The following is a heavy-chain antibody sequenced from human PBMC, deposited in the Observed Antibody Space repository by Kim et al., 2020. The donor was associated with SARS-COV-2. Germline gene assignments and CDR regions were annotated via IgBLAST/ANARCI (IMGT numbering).Heavy chain of an antibody. V-gene: IGHV1-18*01. Sequence: ASVKVSCKASGYTFTSYGISWVRQAPGQGLEWMGWISAYNGNTNYAQKLQGRVTMTTDTSTSTAYMELRSLRSDDTAVYYCARDKVCCSTSYYYGMDVWGQGTTVTVSS. CDR2: ISAYNGNT. J-gene: IGHJ6*02. CDR3: ARDKVCCSTSYYYGMDV. CDR1: GYTFTSYG. D-gene: IGHD2-2*01.